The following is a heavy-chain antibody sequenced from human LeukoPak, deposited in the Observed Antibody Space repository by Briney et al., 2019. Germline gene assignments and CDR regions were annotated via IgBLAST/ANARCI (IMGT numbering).Heavy chain of an antibody. J-gene: IGHJ4*02. Sequence: ASVKVSCKASGYTFTSYGINWVRQAPGQGLEXXXXXSGHNGHTNYVQKMQGRVTMTTDTSTNTAYMELRNLTSDDTAVYYCARGPGIAVAGVFDYWGQGSLVTVSS. CDR3: ARGPGIAVAGVFDY. CDR2: XSGHNGHT. V-gene: IGHV1-18*04. CDR1: GYTFTSYG. D-gene: IGHD6-19*01.